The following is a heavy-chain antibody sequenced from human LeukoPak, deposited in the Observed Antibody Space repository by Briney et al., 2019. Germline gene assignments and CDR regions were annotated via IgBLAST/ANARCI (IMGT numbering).Heavy chain of an antibody. CDR1: GFTLSGHS. D-gene: IGHD5-24*01. CDR3: AKDRNYRDLDSLDI. J-gene: IGHJ3*02. V-gene: IGHV3-21*01. CDR2: ISPTSAYI. Sequence: PGGSLRLSCAATGFTLSGHSMNWVRQAPGKGLDWVSSISPTSAYIYYRDSVKGRFTISRDDAKNSLYLEMDSLRAEDAAVYYCAKDRNYRDLDSLDIWGQGTMVTVSS.